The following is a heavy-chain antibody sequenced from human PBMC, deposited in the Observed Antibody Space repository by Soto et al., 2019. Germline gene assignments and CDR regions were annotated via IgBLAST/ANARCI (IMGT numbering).Heavy chain of an antibody. CDR2: IYWDDDK. J-gene: IGHJ4*02. CDR3: AHLRAARLRFDY. CDR1: GFSLSTSGVG. D-gene: IGHD6-6*01. Sequence: SGPTLVKPTQTLTLTCTFSGFSLSTSGVGVGWIRQPPGKALEWRALIYWDDDKRYSPSLKSRLTITKDNSKNQVVLTMTNMDPVDTATYYCAHLRAARLRFDYWGQGTLVTVSS. V-gene: IGHV2-5*02.